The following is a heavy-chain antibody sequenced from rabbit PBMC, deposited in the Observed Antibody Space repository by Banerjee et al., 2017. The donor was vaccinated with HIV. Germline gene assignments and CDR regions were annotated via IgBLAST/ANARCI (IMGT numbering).Heavy chain of an antibody. J-gene: IGHJ4*01. Sequence: QEQLEESGGDLVKPEGSLTLTCTASGFDLSTYQYMCWVRQAPGKGLEWIACIYTASSGSTYYASWAKGRFTISKTSSTTVTLQMTSLTAADTATYFCARGIYAGYAGYGYDYFNLWGPGTLVTVS. CDR1: GFDLSTYQY. D-gene: IGHD6-1*01. V-gene: IGHV1S45*01. CDR3: ARGIYAGYAGYGYDYFNL. CDR2: IYTASSGST.